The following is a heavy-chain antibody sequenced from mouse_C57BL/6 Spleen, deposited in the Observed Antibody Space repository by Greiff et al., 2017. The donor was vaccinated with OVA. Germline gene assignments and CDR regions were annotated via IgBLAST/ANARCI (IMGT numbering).Heavy chain of an antibody. V-gene: IGHV1-82*01. CDR2: IYPGDGDT. J-gene: IGHJ3*01. D-gene: IGHD3-2*02. CDR3: ARGGQLRLPFAY. CDR1: GYAFSSSW. Sequence: QVQLKESGPELVKPGASVKISCKASGYAFSSSWMNWVKQRPGKGLEWIGRIYPGDGDTNYNGKFKGKATLTADKSSSTAYMQLSSLTSEDSAVYFCARGGQLRLPFAYWGQGTLVTVSA.